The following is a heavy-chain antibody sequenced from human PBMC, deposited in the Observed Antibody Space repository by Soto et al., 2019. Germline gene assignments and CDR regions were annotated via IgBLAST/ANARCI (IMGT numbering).Heavy chain of an antibody. CDR3: AGLFPYVSSGYHLNY. CDR1: GGSFSGYY. J-gene: IGHJ4*02. CDR2: INYSGST. Sequence: PSETLSLTCAVYGGSFSGYYWSWIRQPPGKGLEWIGEINYSGSTNYNPSLKSRVTVSVDTSKNQFSLKLKSVTAADTAVFYCAGLFPYVSSGYHLNYXGQGTLVTVSS. V-gene: IGHV4-34*01. D-gene: IGHD3-22*01.